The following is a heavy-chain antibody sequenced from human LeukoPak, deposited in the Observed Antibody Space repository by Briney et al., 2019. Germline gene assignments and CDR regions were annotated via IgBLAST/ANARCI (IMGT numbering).Heavy chain of an antibody. CDR3: AKGHYYDSSGSPGGDY. D-gene: IGHD3-22*01. V-gene: IGHV3-23*01. CDR1: GFSFSSYA. J-gene: IGHJ4*02. CDR2: ISGSGGST. Sequence: PGRSLRLSCAASGFSFSSYAMSWVRHAPGEGLEWVSAISGSGGSTYYADSVKGRFTISRDNSKNTLYLQMNSLRAEDTAVYYCAKGHYYDSSGSPGGDYWGQGTLVSVSS.